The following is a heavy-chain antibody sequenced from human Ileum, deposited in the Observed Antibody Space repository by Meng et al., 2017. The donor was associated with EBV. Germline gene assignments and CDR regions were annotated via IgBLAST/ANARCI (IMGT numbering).Heavy chain of an antibody. Sequence: QVQVQAPGPGLVNPSDTLSLTCAVSGYSISSTNWWGWIRQPPGKGLEWIGYIYYSGSTSYNPSLKSRVTMSVDTSKNQFSLNLNSVTAVDTAVYYCARNVPGTSAYYDWGQGTLVTVSS. CDR1: GYSISSTNW. J-gene: IGHJ4*02. D-gene: IGHD3-22*01. V-gene: IGHV4-28*01. CDR3: ARNVPGTSAYYD. CDR2: IYYSGST.